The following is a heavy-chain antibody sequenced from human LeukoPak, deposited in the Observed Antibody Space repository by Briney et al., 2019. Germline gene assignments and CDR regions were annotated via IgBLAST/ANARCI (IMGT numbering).Heavy chain of an antibody. J-gene: IGHJ4*02. V-gene: IGHV3-23*01. D-gene: IGHD5-18*01. CDR2: ISGSAVST. CDR3: AKDRNNGYSYGFFDY. Sequence: GGSLRLSCAASGFTFDDYAMHWVRQGPGKGLEWVSVISGSAVSTYYADSVKGRFTISRDNSKNTLYLEMNSLRAEDTAVYYCAKDRNNGYSYGFFDYWGQGTLVTVSS. CDR1: GFTFDDYA.